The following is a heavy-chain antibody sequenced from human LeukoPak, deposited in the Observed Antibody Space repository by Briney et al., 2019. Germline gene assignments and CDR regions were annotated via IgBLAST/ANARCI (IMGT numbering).Heavy chain of an antibody. D-gene: IGHD3-10*01. J-gene: IGHJ3*01. CDR3: ARDRTDMVRGWNDAFDF. CDR2: IIPIFGTA. Sequence: ASVKVSCKTSGYTFTSFGISWVRQAPGQGLEWMGGIIPIFGTANYAQKFQGRVTITADESTSTAYMELSSLRSEDTAVYYCARDRTDMVRGWNDAFDFLGQGTMGTVSS. CDR1: GYTFTSFG. V-gene: IGHV1-69*13.